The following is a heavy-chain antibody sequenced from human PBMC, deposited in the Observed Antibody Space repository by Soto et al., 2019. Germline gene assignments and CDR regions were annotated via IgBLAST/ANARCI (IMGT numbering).Heavy chain of an antibody. CDR1: GYTFTSYA. CDR2: INAGNGNT. D-gene: IGHD3-3*01. V-gene: IGHV1-3*01. J-gene: IGHJ4*02. Sequence: QVQLVQSGAEVKKPGASVKVSCKASGYTFTSYAMHWVRQAPGQRLEWMGWINAGNGNTKYSQKFQGRVTITRDSSASTAYMELSSLRSEDTAVYYCARARPLRFLEWSYFDYWGQGTLVTVSS. CDR3: ARARPLRFLEWSYFDY.